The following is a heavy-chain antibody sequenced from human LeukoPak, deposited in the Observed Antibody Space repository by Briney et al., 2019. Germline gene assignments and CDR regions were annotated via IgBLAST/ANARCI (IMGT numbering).Heavy chain of an antibody. Sequence: GGSLRLSCAASGFTFSSYGMHWVRQAPGKGLEWVAVISYDGSNKYYADSVKGRFTISRDNSKNTLYLQMNSLRAEDTAVYYCANPPHLDYWGQGTLVTVSS. CDR1: GFTFSSYG. D-gene: IGHD3-3*02. V-gene: IGHV3-30*18. CDR3: ANPPHLDY. CDR2: ISYDGSNK. J-gene: IGHJ4*02.